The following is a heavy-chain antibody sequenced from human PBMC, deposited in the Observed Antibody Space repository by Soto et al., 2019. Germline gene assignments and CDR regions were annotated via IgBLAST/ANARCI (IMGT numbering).Heavy chain of an antibody. V-gene: IGHV4-34*01. J-gene: IGHJ5*02. Sequence: KPSETLSLTCAVYGGSFSGYYWSWIRQPPGKGLEWIGEINHSGSTNYNPSLKSRVTISVDTSKNQFSLKLSSVTAADTAVYYCARGPYYYGSGSYYNWFDPWGQGTLVTVS. D-gene: IGHD3-10*01. CDR3: ARGPYYYGSGSYYNWFDP. CDR2: INHSGST. CDR1: GGSFSGYY.